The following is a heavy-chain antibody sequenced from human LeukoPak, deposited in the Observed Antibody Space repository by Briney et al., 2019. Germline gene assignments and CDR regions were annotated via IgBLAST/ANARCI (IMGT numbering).Heavy chain of an antibody. CDR3: ATHSSGWYNY. D-gene: IGHD6-19*01. CDR1: GFTFSSYW. V-gene: IGHV3-74*01. Sequence: GGSLRLSCAASGFTFSSYWMHWVRQAPGKGLVWVSRINSGGSSTSYADSVKGRFTISRDNSKNTLYLQMNSLRAEDTAVYYCATHSSGWYNYWGQGTLVTVSS. CDR2: INSGGSST. J-gene: IGHJ4*02.